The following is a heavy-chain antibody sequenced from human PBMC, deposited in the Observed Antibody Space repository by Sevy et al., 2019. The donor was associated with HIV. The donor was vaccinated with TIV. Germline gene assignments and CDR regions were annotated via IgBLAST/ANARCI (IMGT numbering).Heavy chain of an antibody. CDR3: AKEDDAFDV. CDR2: LWSHGRRG. J-gene: IGHJ3*01. V-gene: IGHV3-30*02. Sequence: GGSLRLSCAASGFTFDMYAMHWVRQSPGKGLECVAGLWSHGRRGCYADFAKGRFTVSRDNSKNTVYLHMDSLRTDDTAVYYCAKEDDAFDVWGQGTMVTVSS. CDR1: GFTFDMYA.